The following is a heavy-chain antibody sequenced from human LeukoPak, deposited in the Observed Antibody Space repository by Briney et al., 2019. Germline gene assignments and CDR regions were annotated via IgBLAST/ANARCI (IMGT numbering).Heavy chain of an antibody. CDR2: IYYSGST. V-gene: IGHV4-39*07. CDR3: ARALTMVRGVRNYYMDV. D-gene: IGHD3-10*01. J-gene: IGHJ6*03. Sequence: SETLSLTCTVSGGSITSSSYYWGWIRQPPGKGLEWIGSIYYSGSTNYNPSLKSRVTMSVDTSKNQFSLKLSSVTAADTAVYYCARALTMVRGVRNYYMDVWGKGTTVTISS. CDR1: GGSITSSSYY.